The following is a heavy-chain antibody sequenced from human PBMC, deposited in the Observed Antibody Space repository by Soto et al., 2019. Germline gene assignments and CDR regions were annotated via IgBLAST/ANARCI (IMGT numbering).Heavy chain of an antibody. CDR3: ANQYRSSWYAFDY. CDR1: GFTFSSYA. J-gene: IGHJ4*02. D-gene: IGHD6-13*01. Sequence: WGSLRLSCAASGFTFSSYAIHCFRHAPVKGLEWVSTISSSVGGTFYADSVKGRFTISRDNSKNMLYLQMNSLRAEDTAVYYCANQYRSSWYAFDYWGQGTLVTVSS. V-gene: IGHV3-23*01. CDR2: ISSSVGGT.